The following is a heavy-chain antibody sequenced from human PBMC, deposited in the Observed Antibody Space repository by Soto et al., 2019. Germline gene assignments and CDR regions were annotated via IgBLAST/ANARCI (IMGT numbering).Heavy chain of an antibody. Sequence: QVQLQESGPGLVKPSGTLSLTCAVSGDSISSDKWWSWIRQPPGKGLQWIGEIYHSGSTKYNPSLKSRVIISVDKSKNQFSLKLSSVTDADTAVYYCARGETQQQRDYWGQGPLVTVSS. J-gene: IGHJ4*02. CDR2: IYHSGST. CDR3: ARGETQQQRDY. V-gene: IGHV4-4*02. D-gene: IGHD6-13*01. CDR1: GDSISSDKW.